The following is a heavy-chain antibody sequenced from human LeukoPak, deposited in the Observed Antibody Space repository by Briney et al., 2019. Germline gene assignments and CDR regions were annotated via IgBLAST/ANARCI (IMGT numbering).Heavy chain of an antibody. Sequence: SETLSLTCSVSGVSISSSSYYWGWIRQPPGKGLEWIGSIYYSGSTYYNPSLKSRVTISVDTSKNQFSLKLSSVTAADTAVYYCARHYYDSSGPFDYWGQGTLVTVSS. CDR3: ARHYYDSSGPFDY. CDR2: IYYSGST. CDR1: GVSISSSSYY. V-gene: IGHV4-39*01. D-gene: IGHD3-22*01. J-gene: IGHJ4*02.